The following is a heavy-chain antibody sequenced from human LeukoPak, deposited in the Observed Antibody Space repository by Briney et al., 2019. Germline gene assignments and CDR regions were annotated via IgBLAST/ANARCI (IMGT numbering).Heavy chain of an antibody. J-gene: IGHJ4*02. CDR3: ARTTSLTASGYDY. Sequence: GASLKVSCKASGYTFTNYHINWVRQAPGQGLEWMGWINPNTGDRGYAQKFQGRVSITSDTSISTAYMELGSPRSEDTAVYFCARTTSLTASGYDYWVQGTRVTVSS. V-gene: IGHV1-8*03. CDR2: INPNTGDR. D-gene: IGHD4-17*01. CDR1: GYTFTNYH.